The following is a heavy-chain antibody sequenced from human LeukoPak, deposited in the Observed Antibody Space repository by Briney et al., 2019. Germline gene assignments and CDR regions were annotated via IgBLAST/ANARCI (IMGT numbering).Heavy chain of an antibody. CDR1: GFTFSSYS. D-gene: IGHD6-19*01. CDR2: ISSSSSYI. Sequence: GGSLRLSCAASGFTFSSYSMNWVRQAPGKGLEWVSSISSSSSYIHYADSVKGRFTISRDNAKNTLYLQMNSLRVEDTAVYYCAKEISSGWYGSHYGMDVWGQGTTVTVSS. J-gene: IGHJ6*02. CDR3: AKEISSGWYGSHYGMDV. V-gene: IGHV3-21*01.